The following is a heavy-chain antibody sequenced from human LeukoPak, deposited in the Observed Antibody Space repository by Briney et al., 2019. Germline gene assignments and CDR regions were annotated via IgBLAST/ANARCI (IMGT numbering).Heavy chain of an antibody. CDR3: ARRRDSGSLQHFDY. J-gene: IGHJ4*02. V-gene: IGHV3-11*01. CDR2: ISSSGSTI. CDR1: GFTFSSYA. D-gene: IGHD1-26*01. Sequence: PGGSLRLSCAASGFTFSSYAMSWLRQAPGKGLEWVSYISSSGSTIYYADSVKGRFTISRDNAKNSLYPQMNSLRAEDTAVYYCARRRDSGSLQHFDYWGQGTLVTVSS.